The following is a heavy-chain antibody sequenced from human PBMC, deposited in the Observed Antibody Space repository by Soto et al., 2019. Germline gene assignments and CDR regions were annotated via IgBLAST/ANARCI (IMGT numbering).Heavy chain of an antibody. Sequence: QVQLVESGGGLVKPGGSLRLSCAASGFTFSDYYMSWFRQAPGRGLEWISYISGSGTTIYYIDSVKGRFTISRDNTKNSLYLQMNSLRADDTALYYCARRAIAADVWGQGTTVTVSS. CDR3: ARRAIAADV. CDR1: GFTFSDYY. J-gene: IGHJ6*02. V-gene: IGHV3-11*01. D-gene: IGHD6-25*01. CDR2: ISGSGTTI.